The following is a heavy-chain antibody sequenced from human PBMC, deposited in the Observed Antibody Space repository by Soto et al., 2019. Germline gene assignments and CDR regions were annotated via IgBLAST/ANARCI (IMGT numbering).Heavy chain of an antibody. CDR2: IKSKTDGGTT. J-gene: IGHJ6*02. Sequence: GGSLRLSCAASGFTFSNAWMNWVRQAPGKGLEWVGRIKSKTDGGTTDYAAPVKGRFTISRDDSKNTLYLQMNSLKTEDTAVYYCTTITLGIAVAGTYYYYGMDVWGQGTTVTVSS. CDR3: TTITLGIAVAGTYYYYGMDV. D-gene: IGHD6-19*01. CDR1: GFTFSNAW. V-gene: IGHV3-15*07.